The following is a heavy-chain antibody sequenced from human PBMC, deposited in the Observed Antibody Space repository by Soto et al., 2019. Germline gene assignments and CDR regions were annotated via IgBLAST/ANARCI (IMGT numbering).Heavy chain of an antibody. CDR2: IYYSGST. D-gene: IGHD2-2*01. J-gene: IGHJ4*02. CDR1: GGSISSGDYY. CDR3: ARDRGGGYCSSTSCERFFDY. V-gene: IGHV4-30-4*01. Sequence: LSLTCTVSGGSISSGDYYWSWIRQPPGKGLEWIGYIYYSGSTYYNPSLKSRVTISVDTSKNQFSLKLSSVTAADTAVYYCARDRGGGYCSSTSCERFFDYWGQGTLVTVSS.